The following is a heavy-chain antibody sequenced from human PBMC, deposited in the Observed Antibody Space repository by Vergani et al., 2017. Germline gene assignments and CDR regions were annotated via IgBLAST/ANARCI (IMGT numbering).Heavy chain of an antibody. CDR1: GGSISSSSYY. Sequence: QLQLQESGPGLVKPSETLSLTCTVSGGSISSSSYYWGWIRQPPGKGLEWIGTISYSGSTYYNPSLKSRVTISRGTSKNQFSLKLSSVTAADTAVYYCARVRGYTYGYKDPWGQGTLVTVSS. D-gene: IGHD5-18*01. CDR3: ARVRGYTYGYKDP. J-gene: IGHJ5*02. V-gene: IGHV4-39*07. CDR2: ISYSGST.